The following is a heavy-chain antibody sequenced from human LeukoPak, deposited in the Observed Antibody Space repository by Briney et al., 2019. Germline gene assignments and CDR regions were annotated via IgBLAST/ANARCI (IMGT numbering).Heavy chain of an antibody. D-gene: IGHD3-22*01. Sequence: GASVKVSCKASGYTFSSYAISWVRQAPGQGLEWMGGIIPIFGTANYAQKFQGRVTITADEFTSTAYMELSSLRSEDTAVYYCARWYYYDSSGYSVRPFDPWGQGTLVTVSS. CDR1: GYTFSSYA. J-gene: IGHJ5*02. CDR2: IIPIFGTA. CDR3: ARWYYYDSSGYSVRPFDP. V-gene: IGHV1-69*13.